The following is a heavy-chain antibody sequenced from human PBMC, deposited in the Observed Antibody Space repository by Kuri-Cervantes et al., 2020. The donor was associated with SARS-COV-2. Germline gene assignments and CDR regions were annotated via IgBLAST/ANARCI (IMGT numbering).Heavy chain of an antibody. CDR1: GGSFSGYY. D-gene: IGHD3-16*01. V-gene: IGHV4-34*01. CDR2: INHSGGT. CDR3: ARDRGGHMDV. J-gene: IGHJ6*03. Sequence: SETLSLTCAVYGGSFSGYYWSWIRQPPGKGLEWIGEINHSGGTNYNPSLKSRVTISVDTSKNQFSLKLSSVTAADTAVYYCARDRGGHMDVWGKGTTVTVSS.